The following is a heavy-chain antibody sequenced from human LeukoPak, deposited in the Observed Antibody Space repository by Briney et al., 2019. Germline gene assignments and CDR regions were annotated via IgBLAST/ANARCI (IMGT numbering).Heavy chain of an antibody. V-gene: IGHV1-3*01. CDR1: GYTFTSYA. CDR2: INAGNGNT. CDR3: AKNTALTGEFDS. D-gene: IGHD7-27*01. J-gene: IGHJ4*02. Sequence: GASVKVSCKASGYTFTSYAMHWVRQAPGQRLEWMGWINAGNGNTKYSQKFQGRVTITRDTSASTAYMELSSLRSEDTAVYYCAKNTALTGEFDSWGQGTLVTVSS.